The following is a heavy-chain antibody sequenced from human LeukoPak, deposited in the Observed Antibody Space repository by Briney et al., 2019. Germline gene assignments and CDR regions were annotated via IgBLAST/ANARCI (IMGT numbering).Heavy chain of an antibody. D-gene: IGHD3-22*01. J-gene: IGHJ4*02. CDR2: MNSNSGNT. Sequence: GASVKVSCKASGYTFTSYDINWVRQATGQGLEWMGWMNSNSGNTGYAQKFQGRVTMTRNTSISTAYMELSSLRSEDTAVYYCARIPGDYYDSNHIWDYWGQGTLVTVSS. CDR1: GYTFTSYD. V-gene: IGHV1-8*01. CDR3: ARIPGDYYDSNHIWDY.